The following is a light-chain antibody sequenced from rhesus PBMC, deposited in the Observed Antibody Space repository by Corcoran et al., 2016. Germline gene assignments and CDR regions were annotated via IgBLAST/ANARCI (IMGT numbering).Light chain of an antibody. J-gene: IGKJ3*01. V-gene: IGKV1S15*01. CDR1: QGISNN. CDR3: QHGYGTPFT. CDR2: YAS. Sequence: DIQMTQSPSSLSASVGDTVTITCRASQGISNNLAWYQQKPGKVPKLLIYYASTLQSGVPSRFSGSGSGTVFTLTISSLQPEDFATYYCQHGYGTPFTFGPGTKLDIK.